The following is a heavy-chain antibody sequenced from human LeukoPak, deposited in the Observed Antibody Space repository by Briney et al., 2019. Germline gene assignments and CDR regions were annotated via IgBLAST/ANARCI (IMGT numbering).Heavy chain of an antibody. CDR3: ARFHCSSTSCYAGAFDI. D-gene: IGHD2-2*01. V-gene: IGHV1-69*13. CDR1: GGTXSSYA. Sequence: SVKVSCKASGGTXSSYAISGVRQAPGQGLEWMGGIIPIFGTANYAQKFQGRVTITADESTSTAYMELSSLRSEDTAVYYCARFHCSSTSCYAGAFDIWGQGTMVTVSS. CDR2: IIPIFGTA. J-gene: IGHJ3*02.